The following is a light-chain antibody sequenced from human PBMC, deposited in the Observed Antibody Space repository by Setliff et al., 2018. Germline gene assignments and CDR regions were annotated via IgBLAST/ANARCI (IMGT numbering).Light chain of an antibody. Sequence: QSALAQPASVSGSPGQSITISCSGTSSDVGSYDLVSWYQHHPGKAPKLVIYEVTNRPSGISNRFSGSKSGNSASLIISGLQAEDEADYYCSAYTSSSTYVFGTGTKVTVL. CDR3: SAYTSSSTYV. V-gene: IGLV2-14*01. J-gene: IGLJ1*01. CDR2: EVT. CDR1: SSDVGSYDL.